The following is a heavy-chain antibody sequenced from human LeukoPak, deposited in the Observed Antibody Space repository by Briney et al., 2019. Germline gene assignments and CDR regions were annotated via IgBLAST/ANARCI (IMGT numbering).Heavy chain of an antibody. V-gene: IGHV3-21*01. CDR2: ITSSSSYI. D-gene: IGHD5-24*01. J-gene: IGHJ4*02. CDR3: ARGFGGHNNDY. Sequence: GGSQRLSCAASGFTFGSYIMNWVRQAPGKGLEWVSSITSSSSYIYYADSVKGRFTMSRDNAKNSLYLQMNSLRAEDTAVYYCARGFGGHNNDYWSQGTLVTVSS. CDR1: GFTFGSYI.